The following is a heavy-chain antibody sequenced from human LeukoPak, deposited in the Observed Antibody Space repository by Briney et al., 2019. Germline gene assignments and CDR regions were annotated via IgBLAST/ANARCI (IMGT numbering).Heavy chain of an antibody. CDR1: GFRFRNYA. Sequence: GGSLRLCCAASGFRFRNYAMSRVRQAPGMGLEWGSGSSGRGGSTYYADSVKGRFTISRDNSKNTLYLQMNSLRAEDTAVYYCAKDVSSWYNYWGQGTLVTVSS. CDR2: SSGRGGST. J-gene: IGHJ4*02. D-gene: IGHD6-13*01. V-gene: IGHV3-23*01. CDR3: AKDVSSWYNY.